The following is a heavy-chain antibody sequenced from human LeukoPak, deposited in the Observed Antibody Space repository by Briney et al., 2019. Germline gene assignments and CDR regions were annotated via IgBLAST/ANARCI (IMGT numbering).Heavy chain of an antibody. CDR3: ARADYSSSWLFDY. J-gene: IGHJ4*02. Sequence: PSQTLSLTCTVSGGSISSGGYYWSWIRQPPGKGLEWIGYIYHSGSTYYNPSLKSRVTISVDRSKNQFSLKLSSVTAADTAVYYCARADYSSSWLFDYWGQGTLVTVSS. CDR2: IYHSGST. D-gene: IGHD6-13*01. V-gene: IGHV4-30-2*01. CDR1: GGSISSGGYY.